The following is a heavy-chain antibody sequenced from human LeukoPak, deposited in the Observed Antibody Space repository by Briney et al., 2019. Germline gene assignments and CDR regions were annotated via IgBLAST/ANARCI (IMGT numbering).Heavy chain of an antibody. CDR2: TKNKVNSHTT. D-gene: IGHD6-6*01. Sequence: GGSLRLSCAASGLTFSDHNMDWVRQAPGKGLEWVGRTKNKVNSHTTEYAASVKGRFTISRDDSEKSVYLQMNSLKTEDTAVYYCASSIAARLGIYYMDVWGKGTTVTVSS. CDR3: ASSIAARLGIYYMDV. V-gene: IGHV3-72*01. J-gene: IGHJ6*03. CDR1: GLTFSDHN.